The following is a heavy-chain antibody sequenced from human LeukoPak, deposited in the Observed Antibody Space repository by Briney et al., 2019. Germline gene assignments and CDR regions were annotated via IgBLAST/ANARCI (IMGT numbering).Heavy chain of an antibody. D-gene: IGHD6-19*01. CDR1: GFTFSSYA. Sequence: PGGSLRLSCAASGFTFSSYAMSWVRQAPGKGLEWVSAISGSGGSTYYADSVKGRFTISRDNSKNTLYLQMNSLRAEDTAVYYCAKDFTGYSSGWYFDYWGQGTLVTVSS. CDR2: ISGSGGST. J-gene: IGHJ4*02. CDR3: AKDFTGYSSGWYFDY. V-gene: IGHV3-23*01.